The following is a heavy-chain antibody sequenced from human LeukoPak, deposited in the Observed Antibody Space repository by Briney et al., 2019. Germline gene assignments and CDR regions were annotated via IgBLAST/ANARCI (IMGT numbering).Heavy chain of an antibody. CDR2: IYSGGST. D-gene: IGHD6-19*01. CDR3: ARDTSGWFGGWFDP. Sequence: GGSLRLSCAASGFTVSSNYMSWVRQAPGKGLEWVSVIYSGGSTYYADSVKGRFTVSRDNSKNTLYLQMSSLRAEDTAVYYCARDTSGWFGGWFDPWGQGTLVTVSS. J-gene: IGHJ5*02. CDR1: GFTVSSNY. V-gene: IGHV3-66*01.